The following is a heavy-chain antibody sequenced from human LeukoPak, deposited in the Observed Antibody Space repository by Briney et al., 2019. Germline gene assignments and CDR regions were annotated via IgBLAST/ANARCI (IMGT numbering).Heavy chain of an antibody. Sequence: ASVKVFCKASRGIFSSYAISWVRQAPGQGLEWMGGIIPIFGTANYAQKFQGRVTITTDESTSTAYMELSSLRSEDTAVYYCARVWEYYFDYWGQRTLVTVSS. D-gene: IGHD1-26*01. CDR1: RGIFSSYA. J-gene: IGHJ4*02. CDR3: ARVWEYYFDY. V-gene: IGHV1-69*05. CDR2: IIPIFGTA.